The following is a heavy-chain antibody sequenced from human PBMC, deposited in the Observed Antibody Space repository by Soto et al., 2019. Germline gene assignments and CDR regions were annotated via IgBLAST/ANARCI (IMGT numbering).Heavy chain of an antibody. J-gene: IGHJ6*02. D-gene: IGHD3-10*01. CDR3: ARLPRYASGTIYGLDV. CDR1: GGSLSTPNYY. Sequence: QLQLQESGPGLVKPSETLSLTCTVSGGSLSTPNYYWGWIRQPPGKGLECIGSLYYSGSSYYNPSLKTRVTISVDTSKNQFSLQLTSVTAADTAVYYCARLPRYASGTIYGLDVWGQGTTVTVSS. CDR2: LYYSGSS. V-gene: IGHV4-39*01.